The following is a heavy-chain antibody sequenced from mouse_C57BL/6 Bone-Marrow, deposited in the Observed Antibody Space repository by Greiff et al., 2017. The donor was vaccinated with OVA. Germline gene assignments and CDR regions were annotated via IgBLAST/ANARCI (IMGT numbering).Heavy chain of an antibody. CDR1: GFTFSDYG. CDR3: ARRGVLRRRYAMDY. V-gene: IGHV5-15*01. J-gene: IGHJ4*01. Sequence: EVMLVESGGGLVQPGGSLKLSCAASGFTFSDYGMAWVRQAPRKGPEWVAFISNLAYSIYYADTVTGRFTLSRENAKNTLYLEMSSLRSEDTAMYYCARRGVLRRRYAMDYWGQGTSVTVSS. CDR2: ISNLAYSI. D-gene: IGHD2-4*01.